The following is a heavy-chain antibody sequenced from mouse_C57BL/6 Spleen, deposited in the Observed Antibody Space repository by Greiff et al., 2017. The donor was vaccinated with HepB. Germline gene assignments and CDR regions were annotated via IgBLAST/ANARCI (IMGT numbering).Heavy chain of an antibody. Sequence: VQLQQSGPVLVKPGASVKMSCKASGYTFTDYYMNLVKQSHGKSLEWIGVINPYNGGTSYNQKFKGKATLTVDKSSSTAYMELNSLTSEDSAVYYCAPNYYGSSYYFDYWGQGTTLTVSS. V-gene: IGHV1-19*01. CDR1: GYTFTDYY. J-gene: IGHJ2*01. D-gene: IGHD1-1*01. CDR2: INPYNGGT. CDR3: APNYYGSSYYFDY.